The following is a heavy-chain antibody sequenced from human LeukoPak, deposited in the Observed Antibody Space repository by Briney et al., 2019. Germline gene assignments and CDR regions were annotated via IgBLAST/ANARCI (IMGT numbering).Heavy chain of an antibody. J-gene: IGHJ4*02. Sequence: GGSLRLSCAPSGFSFRTYALSWVRQAPGKGLEWVAAISISGGRIFYADSVKGRFTVSRDNTKNTLILQMISLRAEDTAVYYCAKDKVAAAGPYYFDFWGQGALVTVSS. V-gene: IGHV3-23*01. CDR3: AKDKVAAAGPYYFDF. D-gene: IGHD6-13*01. CDR2: ISISGGRI. CDR1: GFSFRTYA.